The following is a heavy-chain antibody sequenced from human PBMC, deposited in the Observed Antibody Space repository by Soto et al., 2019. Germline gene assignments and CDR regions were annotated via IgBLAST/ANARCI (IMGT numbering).Heavy chain of an antibody. V-gene: IGHV1-69*01. J-gene: IGHJ6*02. Sequence: VQLVQSGAEVKKPGSSVKVSCKASGGTFSSYAISWVRQAPGQGLEWMGGIIPISDTTNYAQKFQGRVTITADESTSTAYMELSSLRSEDTAVYYCVRSQGSSTSLEIYYYYYYGMDVWGQGTTVTVSS. CDR2: IIPISDTT. CDR1: GGTFSSYA. D-gene: IGHD2-2*01. CDR3: VRSQGSSTSLEIYYYYYYGMDV.